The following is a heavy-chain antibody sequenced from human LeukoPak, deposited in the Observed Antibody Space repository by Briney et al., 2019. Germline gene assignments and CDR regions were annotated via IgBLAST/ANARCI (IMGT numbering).Heavy chain of an antibody. Sequence: GGSLRLSCAASGFTFSDYYMTWIRQAPGKGLEWVSYISSSGTAIFYADSVKGRFTISRDNAKNSLYLQMNSLRAEDTAVYYCAKRYRIAARQISDAFDIWGQGTMVTVSS. CDR1: GFTFSDYY. D-gene: IGHD6-6*01. J-gene: IGHJ3*02. CDR3: AKRYRIAARQISDAFDI. CDR2: ISSSGTAI. V-gene: IGHV3-11*01.